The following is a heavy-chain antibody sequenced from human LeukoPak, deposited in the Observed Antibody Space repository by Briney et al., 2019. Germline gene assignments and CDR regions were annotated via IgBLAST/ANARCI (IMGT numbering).Heavy chain of an antibody. D-gene: IGHD2-21*02. CDR3: ARDGSRGNLVTAPDF. V-gene: IGHV3-30*04. J-gene: IGHJ4*02. CDR2: ISYDGSNK. CDR1: GFTFSSYA. Sequence: GGSLRLSCAASGFTFSSYAMHWVRQAPGKGLEWVAVISYDGSNKYYADSVKGRFTISRDNAKNSLYLQMNSLRAEDTAVYYCARDGSRGNLVTAPDFWGQGTLVTVSS.